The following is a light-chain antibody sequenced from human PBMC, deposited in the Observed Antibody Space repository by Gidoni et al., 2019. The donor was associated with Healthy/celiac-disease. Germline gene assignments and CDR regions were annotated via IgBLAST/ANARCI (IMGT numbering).Light chain of an antibody. CDR1: QDISNY. Sequence: DIQMTQSPSSLSASVGDRVTITCQASQDISNYLNWYQQKPGKAPKLLIYDASNLETGVPSRFIGSGSGTDFTFTISCLQPEDIATYYCQQYDNLRYTFGQGTKLEIK. V-gene: IGKV1-33*01. CDR2: DAS. J-gene: IGKJ2*01. CDR3: QQYDNLRYT.